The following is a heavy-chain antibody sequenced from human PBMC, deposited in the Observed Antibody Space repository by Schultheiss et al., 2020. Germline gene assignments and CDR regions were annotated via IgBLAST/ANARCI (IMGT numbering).Heavy chain of an antibody. J-gene: IGHJ4*02. Sequence: GGSLRLSCAASGFTFTTYWMSWVRQAPGKGLEWVGFIRNKAYGGTTEFAASVKGRFTISRDDSKSIAYLQMNSLKTEDTAMYYCTRFDSSGYYLFWGQGSLVTVSS. CDR1: GFTFTTYW. D-gene: IGHD3-22*01. CDR3: TRFDSSGYYLF. CDR2: IRNKAYGGTT. V-gene: IGHV3-49*04.